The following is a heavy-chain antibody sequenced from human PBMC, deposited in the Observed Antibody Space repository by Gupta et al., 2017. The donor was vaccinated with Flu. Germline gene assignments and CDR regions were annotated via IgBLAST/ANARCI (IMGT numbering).Heavy chain of an antibody. V-gene: IGHV6-1*01. CDR3: ARDLGSRGLYAMDV. Sequence: QVQLQQSGPGLVQLSQSLSLTCTIPGDSVSSWSASWNWIRQSPSRGLGWLGRTYYRSKWYNDYALSVQSRITISPGTSLDQFSLQLITVTPEDTAVYFCARDLGSRGLYAMDVWGQGTTVTVSS. J-gene: IGHJ6*02. CDR2: TYYRSKWYN. D-gene: IGHD2-2*03. CDR1: GDSVSSWSAS.